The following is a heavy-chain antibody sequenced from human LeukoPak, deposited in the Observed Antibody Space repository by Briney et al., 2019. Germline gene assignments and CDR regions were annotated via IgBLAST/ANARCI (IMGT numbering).Heavy chain of an antibody. V-gene: IGHV1-69*05. CDR3: ARGGYSLFDI. J-gene: IGHJ3*02. CDR1: GGTFSPYA. CDR2: INPIFGTT. Sequence: SVKVSCKASGGTFSPYAFNCVRQAPGQGLEWMGGINPIFGTTNYAADFQGRVTISTDESTTTAYMEVISLKSEDTAVYYCARGGYSLFDIWGQGTMVTVSS. D-gene: IGHD5-18*01.